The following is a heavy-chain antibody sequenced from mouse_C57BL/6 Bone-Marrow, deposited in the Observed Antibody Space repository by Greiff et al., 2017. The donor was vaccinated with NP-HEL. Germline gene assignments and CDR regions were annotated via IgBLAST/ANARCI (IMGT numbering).Heavy chain of an antibody. CDR1: GYTFTSYG. V-gene: IGHV1-81*01. CDR3: ARQGWLLFFDY. J-gene: IGHJ2*01. CDR2: IYPRSGNT. D-gene: IGHD2-3*01. Sequence: VQLQQSGAELARPGASVKLSCKASGYTFTSYGLSWVKPGTGQGLEWIGEIYPRSGNTYYNEKFKGKATLTADKSSSTAYMVLRSLTSEDSAVYFCARQGWLLFFDYWGQGTTLTVSS.